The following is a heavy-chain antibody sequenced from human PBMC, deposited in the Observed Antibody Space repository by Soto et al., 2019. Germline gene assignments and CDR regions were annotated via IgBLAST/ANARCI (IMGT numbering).Heavy chain of an antibody. V-gene: IGHV3-30*18. D-gene: IGHD3-9*01. J-gene: IGHJ4*02. CDR2: ISYDGGKE. Sequence: QVQLVESGGGVVQPGGSLRLSCSASGFTFSSFGFHWVRQAPGKGLEWLTFISYDGGKEYYADSVKGRFTISRDNAKNTVFLQMNSLRGEDTAVYFGAKQRAWLLGFWGQGTLITVST. CDR3: AKQRAWLLGF. CDR1: GFTFSSFG.